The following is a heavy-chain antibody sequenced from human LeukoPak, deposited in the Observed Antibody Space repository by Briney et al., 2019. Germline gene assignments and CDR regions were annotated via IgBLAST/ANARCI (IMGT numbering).Heavy chain of an antibody. V-gene: IGHV3-23*01. J-gene: IGHJ4*02. CDR3: EKSGGSGDSSGYYYPYYFDY. Sequence: GGSLRLSCAASGFTFSSYAMSWVRQAPGKGLEWVSAISGSGCSTYYAGSVKRRFTISRDNSKNTLYLKRNRLRAEDTAVYYCEKSGGSGDSSGYYYPYYFDYWGQGTLVTVSS. D-gene: IGHD3-22*01. CDR2: ISGSGCST. CDR1: GFTFSSYA.